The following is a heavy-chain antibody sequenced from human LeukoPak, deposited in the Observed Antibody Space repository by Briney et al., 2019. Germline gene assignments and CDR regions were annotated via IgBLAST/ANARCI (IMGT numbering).Heavy chain of an antibody. Sequence: GGSLRLSCAASGFTFSSYGMHWVRQAPGKGLEWVAVISYDGSNKYYADSVKGRFTISRDNSKNTLYLQMNSLRAEDTAVYYCAKLGGLVGATRIFDYWGQGTLVTVSS. V-gene: IGHV3-30*18. D-gene: IGHD1-26*01. CDR1: GFTFSSYG. J-gene: IGHJ4*02. CDR3: AKLGGLVGATRIFDY. CDR2: ISYDGSNK.